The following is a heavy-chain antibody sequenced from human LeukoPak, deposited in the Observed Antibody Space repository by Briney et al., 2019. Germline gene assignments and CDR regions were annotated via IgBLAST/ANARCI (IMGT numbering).Heavy chain of an antibody. V-gene: IGHV3-11*04. CDR3: ARGLDDFWSGSRGPFDY. Sequence: GGSLRLSCAASGFTFSDYYMTWVRQAPGKGLEWISYISNSGSTMSYADSVRGRFTISRDNAKNSLFLQMTSLRAEDTALYYCARGLDDFWSGSRGPFDYWGQGSLVTVSS. CDR2: ISNSGSTM. J-gene: IGHJ4*02. CDR1: GFTFSDYY. D-gene: IGHD3-3*01.